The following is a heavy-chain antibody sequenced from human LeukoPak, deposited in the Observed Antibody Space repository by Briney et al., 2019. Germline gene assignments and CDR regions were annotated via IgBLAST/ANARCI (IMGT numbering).Heavy chain of an antibody. CDR1: GGSISSYC. V-gene: IGHV4-59*12. J-gene: IGHJ5*02. CDR2: IYYSGSA. CDR3: ARANLYNRFDP. Sequence: SETLSLTCSVSGGSISSYCWSWIRQPPGKGLEWIGYIYYSGSANYNPSLKSRVSILIDMSKNQFSLNLSSMTAAYTAAYYFARANLYNRFDPWGEGTLVTVSS.